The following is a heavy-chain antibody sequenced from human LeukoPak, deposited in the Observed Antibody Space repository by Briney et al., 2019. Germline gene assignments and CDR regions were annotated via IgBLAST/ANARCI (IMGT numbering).Heavy chain of an antibody. Sequence: GGSLRLSCAASGFTVSSNYMSWVRQAPGKGLEWVSVIYSGGSTYYADSVKGRFTISRDNSKNTLYLQMNSLRAEDTAVYYCVRGEWSPAPFDYWGQGTLVTVSS. CDR2: IYSGGST. CDR3: VRGEWSPAPFDY. J-gene: IGHJ4*02. D-gene: IGHD3-3*01. V-gene: IGHV3-53*01. CDR1: GFTVSSNY.